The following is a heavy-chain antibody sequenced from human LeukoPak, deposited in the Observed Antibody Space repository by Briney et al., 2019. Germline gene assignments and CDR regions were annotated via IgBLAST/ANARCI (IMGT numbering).Heavy chain of an antibody. D-gene: IGHD3-22*01. Sequence: SETLSLTCTVSGGSISSSSYYWGWIRQPSGKGLEWIGSIYYSGSTYYNPSLKSRVTISVDTSKNQFSLKLSSVTAADTAVYYCARHKGYYDSSGYYYLPDYWGQGTLVTVSS. V-gene: IGHV4-39*01. J-gene: IGHJ4*02. CDR3: ARHKGYYDSSGYYYLPDY. CDR1: GGSISSSSYY. CDR2: IYYSGST.